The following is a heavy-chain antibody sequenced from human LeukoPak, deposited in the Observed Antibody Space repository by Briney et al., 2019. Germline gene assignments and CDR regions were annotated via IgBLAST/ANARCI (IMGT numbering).Heavy chain of an antibody. CDR3: ARRGGGSSSSKMDV. J-gene: IGHJ6*04. CDR2: INHSGST. CDR1: GGSFSGYY. D-gene: IGHD6-6*01. Sequence: SETLSLTCAVYGGSFSGYYWSWIRQPPGKGLEWIGEINHSGSTNYNPSLKSRVTISVDTSKNQFSLKLSSVTAADTAVYYCARRGGGSSSSKMDVWGKGTTVTVSS. V-gene: IGHV4-34*01.